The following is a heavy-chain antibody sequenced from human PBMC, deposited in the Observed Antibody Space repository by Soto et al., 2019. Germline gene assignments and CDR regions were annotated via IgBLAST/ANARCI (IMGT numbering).Heavy chain of an antibody. CDR3: ARGWLRFEY. CDR1: GFKFSDYG. Sequence: GGSLRLSCAASGFKFSDYGMTWVRQAPGKGLEWVSSVSWSGDSTYHADSVKGRFTISRDNSKNTVYLQMDSLGADDTAVFYCARGWLRFEYWGQGSLVTVSS. CDR2: VSWSGDST. V-gene: IGHV3-23*01. D-gene: IGHD5-12*01. J-gene: IGHJ4*02.